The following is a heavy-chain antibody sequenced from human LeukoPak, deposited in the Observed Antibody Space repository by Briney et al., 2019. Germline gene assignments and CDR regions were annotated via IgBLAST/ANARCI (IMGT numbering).Heavy chain of an antibody. Sequence: SVKVSCKASGYTFTSYGTSWVRQAPGQGLEWMGGIIPMFGTATYAQKFQGRVTITTDESTSTAYMELSSLISADTAVYNCARVDPSSSSQALDSWGQGTLVTVSS. CDR1: GYTFTSYG. J-gene: IGHJ4*02. CDR3: ARVDPSSSSQALDS. CDR2: IIPMFGTA. D-gene: IGHD6-6*01. V-gene: IGHV1-69*05.